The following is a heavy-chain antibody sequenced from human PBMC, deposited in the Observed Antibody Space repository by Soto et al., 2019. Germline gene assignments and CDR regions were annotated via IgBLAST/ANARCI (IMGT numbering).Heavy chain of an antibody. CDR1: GYTFTNYG. CDR3: AKVGGYNWNDRWLDS. CDR2: ISAYNGNT. D-gene: IGHD1-1*01. Sequence: GASVTVSCKASGYTFTNYGVSWVRLAPGQGLEWMGWISAYNGNTVYAQNLQGRVTMTTDPSTSTAYMELRSLRSDDTAVYYCAKVGGYNWNDRWLDSWGQGTLVTVSS. V-gene: IGHV1-18*01. J-gene: IGHJ4*02.